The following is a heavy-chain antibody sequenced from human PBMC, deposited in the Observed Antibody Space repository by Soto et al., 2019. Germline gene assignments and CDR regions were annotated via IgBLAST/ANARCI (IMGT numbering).Heavy chain of an antibody. V-gene: IGHV1-3*01. CDR3: ARGGARITIFGVVIIPVFYYYYMDV. Sequence: ASVKVSCKASGYTFTSYAMHWVRQAPGQRLEWMGWINAGNGNTKYSQKFQGRVTITRDTSASTAYMELSSLRSEDTAVYYCARGGARITIFGVVIIPVFYYYYMDVWGKGTTVTVSS. CDR1: GYTFTSYA. J-gene: IGHJ6*03. CDR2: INAGNGNT. D-gene: IGHD3-3*01.